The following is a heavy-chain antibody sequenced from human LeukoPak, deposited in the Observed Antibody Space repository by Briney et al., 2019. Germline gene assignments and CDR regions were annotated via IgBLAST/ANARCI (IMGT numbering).Heavy chain of an antibody. CDR3: ARGFASSRHFDY. CDR2: INSDGSST. CDR1: GFTFSSFW. D-gene: IGHD6-13*01. V-gene: IGHV3-74*01. Sequence: GGSLRLSCAASGFTFSSFWMHWVRQAPGKGLVWVSRINSDGSSTSYADSVEGRFTISRDNAKNTLYLQMNSLRAEDTAVYYCARGFASSRHFDYWGQGTLVTVSS. J-gene: IGHJ4*02.